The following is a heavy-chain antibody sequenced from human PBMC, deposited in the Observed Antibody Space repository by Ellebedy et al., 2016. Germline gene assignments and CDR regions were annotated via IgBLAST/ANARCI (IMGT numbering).Heavy chain of an antibody. CDR1: GYIFTTYW. V-gene: IGHV5-51*01. D-gene: IGHD3-22*01. J-gene: IGHJ4*02. CDR2: IYPGDSDT. Sequence: GESLKISXQGSGYIFTTYWLGWVRQMPGKGLEWMGIIYPGDSDTTYSPSFQGLVTISADKSINTAYLHWSSLKASDTAIYYCARLDSSGYQYWGQGTLVTVSS. CDR3: ARLDSSGYQY.